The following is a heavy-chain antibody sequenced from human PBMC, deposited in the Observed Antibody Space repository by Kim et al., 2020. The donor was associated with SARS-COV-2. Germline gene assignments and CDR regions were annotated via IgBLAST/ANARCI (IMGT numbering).Heavy chain of an antibody. CDR3: ARPPGSYYNGRYFDL. J-gene: IGHJ2*01. CDR1: GGSFSGYY. V-gene: IGHV4-34*01. D-gene: IGHD3-10*01. Sequence: SETLSLTCAVYGGSFSGYYWSWIRQPPGKGLEWIGEINHSGSTNYNPSLKSRVTISVHTSKNQFSLKLSSVTAADTAVYYCARPPGSYYNGRYFDLWGRGTLVTVSS. CDR2: INHSGST.